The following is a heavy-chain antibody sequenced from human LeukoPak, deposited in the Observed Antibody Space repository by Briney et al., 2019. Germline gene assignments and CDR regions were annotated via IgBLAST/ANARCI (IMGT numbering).Heavy chain of an antibody. Sequence: PSETMSLTCTVSGGSIRSYYWSWIRQPAGKGLEWIGRIYTSGSTNYNPSLKSRVTMSVDTSKNQFSLKLSSVTAADTAVYYCARALRSGYDFWSGYYFDYWGQGTLVTVSS. CDR2: IYTSGST. J-gene: IGHJ4*02. CDR3: ARALRSGYDFWSGYYFDY. D-gene: IGHD3-3*01. V-gene: IGHV4-4*07. CDR1: GGSIRSYY.